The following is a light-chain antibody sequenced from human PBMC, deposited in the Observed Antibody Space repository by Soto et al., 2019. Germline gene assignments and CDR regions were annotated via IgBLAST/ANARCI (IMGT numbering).Light chain of an antibody. CDR2: DAS. CDR1: EDITND. Sequence: TQMTQSPSSLSASVGDRVTITCQASEDITNDLNWYQQRPGKAPKVLIYDASTLETGVPSRFSGSGYRTHFTLTISSLHPEDFAVYYCQQYDNLPIIFGQGTRLE. J-gene: IGKJ5*01. CDR3: QQYDNLPII. V-gene: IGKV1-33*01.